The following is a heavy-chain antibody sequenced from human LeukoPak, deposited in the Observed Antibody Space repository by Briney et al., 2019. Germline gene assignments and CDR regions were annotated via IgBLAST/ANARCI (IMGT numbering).Heavy chain of an antibody. J-gene: IGHJ4*02. V-gene: IGHV3-33*01. CDR1: GFTFSTYG. Sequence: GRSLTLSCAASGFTFSTYGMHWVSQAPGKGLEGVAVVWYDGSNIQYVDSVKGRFTISRDNSKSTLYLQMNSLTAEDTAVYYCARGGYSGTYYFDYWGQGTLVTVSS. D-gene: IGHD1-26*01. CDR3: ARGGYSGTYYFDY. CDR2: VWYDGSNI.